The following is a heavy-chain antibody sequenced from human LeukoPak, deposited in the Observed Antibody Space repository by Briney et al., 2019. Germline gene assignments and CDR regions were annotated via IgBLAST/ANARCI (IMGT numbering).Heavy chain of an antibody. CDR2: ISYDGSNK. D-gene: IGHD3-10*01. CDR1: GFTFSSYG. V-gene: IGHV3-30*03. J-gene: IGHJ5*02. Sequence: GGSLRLSCAASGFTFSSYGMHWVRQAPGKGLEWVAVISYDGSNKYYADSVKGRFTISRDNSKNTLYLQMNSLRAEDTAVYYCAREYASGTYNNGPNWFDPWGQGTLVTVSS. CDR3: AREYASGTYNNGPNWFDP.